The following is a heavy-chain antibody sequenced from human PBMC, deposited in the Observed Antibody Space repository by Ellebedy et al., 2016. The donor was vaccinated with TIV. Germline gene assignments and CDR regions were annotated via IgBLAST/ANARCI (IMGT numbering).Heavy chain of an antibody. Sequence: GGSLRLSXDAFGFTFSSSNMNWVRQAPGQGLEWVSYTSDSSGTKYYADSVKGRFTISRENAKNSLYLQMYSLRAEDTAVYYCAREKPAAGRDYFHYHGMDVWGQGTTVTVSS. CDR3: AREKPAAGRDYFHYHGMDV. CDR2: TSDSSGTK. CDR1: GFTFSSSN. J-gene: IGHJ6*02. V-gene: IGHV3-48*01. D-gene: IGHD6-13*01.